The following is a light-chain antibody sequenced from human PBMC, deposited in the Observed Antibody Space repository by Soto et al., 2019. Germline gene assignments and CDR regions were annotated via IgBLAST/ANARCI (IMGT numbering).Light chain of an antibody. V-gene: IGKV1-5*03. J-gene: IGKJ1*01. CDR2: KAS. CDR1: QSISSW. Sequence: DIQMTQSPSTLSASVGDRVTITCRASQSISSWLAWYQQKPGRTPKLLIYKASNLESGAPSRFSGSGSGTEFTLTISSLKPDDFATYYCKQYKDYETLGQGTKWIS. CDR3: KQYKDYET.